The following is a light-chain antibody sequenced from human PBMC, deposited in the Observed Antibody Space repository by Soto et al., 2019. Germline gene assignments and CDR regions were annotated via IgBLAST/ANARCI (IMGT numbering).Light chain of an antibody. CDR1: SSDVGGYDY. CDR3: SSYSISTAYL. V-gene: IGLV2-14*01. J-gene: IGLJ1*01. CDR2: EVS. Sequence: QPVLTQPASVSGSPGQSITISCTGTSSDVGGYDYVSWYQLHPGKAPKLMLFEVSNRPSGVSYRFSGSKSGNTASLTISGLQAEDEADYFCSSYSISTAYLFGAGTKLTVL.